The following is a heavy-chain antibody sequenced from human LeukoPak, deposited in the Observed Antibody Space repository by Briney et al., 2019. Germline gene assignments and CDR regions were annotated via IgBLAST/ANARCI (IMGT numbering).Heavy chain of an antibody. CDR1: GGSISSSSYY. D-gene: IGHD3-22*01. Sequence: SETLSLTCTVSGGSISSSSYYWGWIRQPPGKGLEWIGSNYYSGSTYYNPSLKSRVTISVDTSKNQFSLKLSSVTAADTAVYYCARITMIVVVDYWGQGTLVTVSS. J-gene: IGHJ4*02. CDR2: NYYSGST. CDR3: ARITMIVVVDY. V-gene: IGHV4-39*07.